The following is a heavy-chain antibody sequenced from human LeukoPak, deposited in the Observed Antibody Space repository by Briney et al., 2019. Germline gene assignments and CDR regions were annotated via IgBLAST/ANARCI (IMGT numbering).Heavy chain of an antibody. CDR3: ARGGSGYSTISSCPPPLLY. Sequence: KTGGSLRLSCAASGFTFNDYYMSWIRQAPGKGLGWVSYISSGGTTIYYADSVKGRFTISRDNAKNSLYLQMNSLRAEATAVYYCARGGSGYSTISSCPPPLLYCSEATLDTVSS. CDR2: ISSGGTTI. J-gene: IGHJ4*02. D-gene: IGHD2-2*01. CDR1: GFTFNDYY. V-gene: IGHV3-11*04.